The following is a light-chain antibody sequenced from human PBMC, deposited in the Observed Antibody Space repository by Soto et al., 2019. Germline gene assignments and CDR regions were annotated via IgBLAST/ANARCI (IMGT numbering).Light chain of an antibody. V-gene: IGLV2-14*01. CDR1: SSDVGGYNY. CDR2: DVS. Sequence: QSALTQPASVSGSPGQSITISCTGTSSDVGGYNYVSWYQQHPGKAPKLMIYDVSNRPSGVSNRFSGSKSGNTASLTISGLQAEDEADYYCSSYTSSSPLEGHAVFGGGTQLTVL. J-gene: IGLJ7*01. CDR3: SSYTSSSPLEGHAV.